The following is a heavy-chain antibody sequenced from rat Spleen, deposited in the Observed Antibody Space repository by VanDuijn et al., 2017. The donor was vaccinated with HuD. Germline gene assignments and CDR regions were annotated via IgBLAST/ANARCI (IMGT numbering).Heavy chain of an antibody. CDR3: TTEEQLISAAY. V-gene: IGHV5-29*01. CDR2: INYDGSST. CDR1: GFIFSNYG. D-gene: IGHD1-2*01. Sequence: EVQLVESGGGLVKPGRSLKLSCAASGFIFSNYGMAWVCQAPTKGLEWVATINYDGSSTYYRDSVKGRFTISRDNAKSSLYLQMDSLRSEDTATYYCTTEEQLISAAYWGQGTLVTVSS. J-gene: IGHJ3*01.